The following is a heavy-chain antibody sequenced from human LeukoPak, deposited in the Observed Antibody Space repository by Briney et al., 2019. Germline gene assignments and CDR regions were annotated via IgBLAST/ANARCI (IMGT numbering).Heavy chain of an antibody. Sequence: SQTLSVTCAISGDSVSSNGAACTWIRQSPSGGLEWLGRTYYRSKWYNDYAVSVKSRITINPDTSKNQFSLQLNSVTPEDTAVYYCAREDPENNWFDPWGQGTLVTVSS. J-gene: IGHJ5*02. CDR1: GDSVSSNGAA. CDR2: TYYRSKWYN. V-gene: IGHV6-1*01. CDR3: AREDPENNWFDP.